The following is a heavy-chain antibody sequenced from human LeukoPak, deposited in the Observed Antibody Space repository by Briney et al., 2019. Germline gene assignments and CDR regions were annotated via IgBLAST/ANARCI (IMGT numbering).Heavy chain of an antibody. CDR2: IYSGGST. D-gene: IGHD5-12*01. CDR1: GFTVSSNY. V-gene: IGHV3-53*01. Sequence: PGGSLRLSCAVSGFTVSSNYMSWVRQAPGKGLEWVSVIYSGGSTYYADSVKGRFTISRDNSKNMVYLQMNSLRAEDTAMYYCARDDALRFYYWGQGTLVTVSS. J-gene: IGHJ4*02. CDR3: ARDDALRFYY.